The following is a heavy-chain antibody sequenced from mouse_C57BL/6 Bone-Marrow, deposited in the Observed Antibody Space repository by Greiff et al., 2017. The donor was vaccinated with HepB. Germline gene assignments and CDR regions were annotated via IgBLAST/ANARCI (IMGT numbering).Heavy chain of an antibody. CDR3: ARCPNWDVRYFDY. Sequence: QVQLQQPGAELVKPGASVKLSCKASGYTFTSYWMHWVKQRPGQGLEWIGMIHPNSGSTNYNEKFKSKATLTVDKSSSTAYMQLSSLTSEDSAVYYCARCPNWDVRYFDYWGQGTTLTVSS. J-gene: IGHJ2*01. CDR1: GYTFTSYW. CDR2: IHPNSGST. D-gene: IGHD4-1*01. V-gene: IGHV1-64*01.